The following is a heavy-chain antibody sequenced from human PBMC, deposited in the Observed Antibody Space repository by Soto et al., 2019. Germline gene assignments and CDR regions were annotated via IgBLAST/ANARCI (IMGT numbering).Heavy chain of an antibody. V-gene: IGHV3-48*02. D-gene: IGHD2-8*01. J-gene: IGHJ5*02. CDR2: ISSSSSTI. CDR1: GFTFSSYS. CDR3: ARDPSGGCTNGVCYTYENWFDP. Sequence: GGSLRLSCAASGFTFSSYSMNWVRQAPGKGLEWVSYISSSSSTIYYADSVKGRFTISRDNAKNSLYLQMNSLRDEDTAVYYCARDPSGGCTNGVCYTYENWFDPWGQGTLVTVSS.